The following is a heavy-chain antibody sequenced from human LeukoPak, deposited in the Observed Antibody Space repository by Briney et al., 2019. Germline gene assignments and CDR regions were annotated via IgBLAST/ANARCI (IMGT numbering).Heavy chain of an antibody. V-gene: IGHV3-7*01. Sequence: GGSLRLSCAASGFTFSSYLMSWVRQAPGKGLEGVANIKQDGSEKYYVDSVKGRFTISRDNAKNSLYLQMNGLRAEDTAVYYCARAPQYCSSTSCSVYYYYYYMDVWGKGTTVTVSS. CDR3: ARAPQYCSSTSCSVYYYYYYMDV. J-gene: IGHJ6*03. CDR1: GFTFSSYL. D-gene: IGHD2-2*01. CDR2: IKQDGSEK.